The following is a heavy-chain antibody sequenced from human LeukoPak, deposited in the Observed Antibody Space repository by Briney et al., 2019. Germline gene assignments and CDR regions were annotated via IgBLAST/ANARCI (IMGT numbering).Heavy chain of an antibody. CDR3: ARGVPEYYDFWSGYFYYFDY. D-gene: IGHD3-3*01. CDR1: GGSISSYY. CDR2: IYYSGST. V-gene: IGHV4-59*01. J-gene: IGHJ4*02. Sequence: SETLSLTCTVSGGSISSYYRSWIRQPPEKGLEWIGYIYYSGSTNYNPSLKSRVTISVDTSKNQFSLKLTSVTAADTAVYYCARGVPEYYDFWSGYFYYFDYWGQGTLVTVSS.